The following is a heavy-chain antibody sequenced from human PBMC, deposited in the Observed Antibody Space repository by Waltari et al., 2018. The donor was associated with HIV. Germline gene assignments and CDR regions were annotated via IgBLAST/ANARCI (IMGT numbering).Heavy chain of an antibody. CDR3: ARRTAYYYDSSGYYPLDY. Sequence: QVQLQESGPGLVKPSQTLSLTCTVSGGSISSGGYYWSWIRQHPGKGLEWLGYIYYSGCTYYNPSLKIRVTISVDTSKNQFSLKLSSVTAADTAVYYCARRTAYYYDSSGYYPLDYWGQGTLVTVSS. J-gene: IGHJ4*02. CDR1: GGSISSGGYY. CDR2: IYYSGCT. V-gene: IGHV4-31*03. D-gene: IGHD3-22*01.